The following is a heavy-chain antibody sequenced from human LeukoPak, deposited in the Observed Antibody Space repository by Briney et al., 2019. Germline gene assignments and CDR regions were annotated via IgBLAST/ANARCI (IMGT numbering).Heavy chain of an antibody. CDR2: INPNSGGT. CDR1: GYTFTSYD. Sequence: ASVKVSCKASGYTFTSYDINWVRQAPGQGLEWMGWINPNSGGTNYAQKFQGRVTMTRDTSISTAYMELSRLRSDDTAVYYCARPMVRGVITAFDIWGQGTMVTVSS. D-gene: IGHD3-10*01. CDR3: ARPMVRGVITAFDI. J-gene: IGHJ3*02. V-gene: IGHV1-2*02.